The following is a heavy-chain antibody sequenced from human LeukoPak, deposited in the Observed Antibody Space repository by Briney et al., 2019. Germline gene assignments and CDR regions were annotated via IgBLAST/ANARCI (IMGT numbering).Heavy chain of an antibody. CDR3: ARDRGTTSSAGYYFDY. D-gene: IGHD6-6*01. CDR1: GFTFSSYA. V-gene: IGHV3-23*01. Sequence: PGGSLRLSCAASGFTFSSYAMSWVRQAPGKGLEWVSAISGSGGSTYYADSVKGRFTISRDNSKNTLYLHMNSLRAEDTAVYYCARDRGTTSSAGYYFDYWGQGTLVTVSS. J-gene: IGHJ4*02. CDR2: ISGSGGST.